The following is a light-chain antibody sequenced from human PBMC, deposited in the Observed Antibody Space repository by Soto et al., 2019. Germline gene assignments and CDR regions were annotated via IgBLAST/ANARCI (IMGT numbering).Light chain of an antibody. Sequence: DIHMTQSPSTLSASVGDRVTITCRASQNVNIWLAWYQKKPGKGPRPLIYEASILESGVPSRFSGSGSGTEFTLTISSLQPDAVATYFCQQYDTLRTFGQGTKVEIK. CDR1: QNVNIW. J-gene: IGKJ1*01. CDR3: QQYDTLRT. CDR2: EAS. V-gene: IGKV1-5*03.